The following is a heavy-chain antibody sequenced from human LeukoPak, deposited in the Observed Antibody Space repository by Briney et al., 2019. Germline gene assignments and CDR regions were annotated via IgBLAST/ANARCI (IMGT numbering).Heavy chain of an antibody. CDR3: ARYCSGGTCYVGLI. D-gene: IGHD2-15*01. Sequence: GGSLRLSCAASGFTFSSYGMHWVRQAPGKGLEWVAVISYDGSNKYHADSVKSRFTISRDNSKNTLYLQMNSLRAEDTAVYYCARYCSGGTCYVGLIWGQGTLVTVSS. V-gene: IGHV3-30*03. CDR2: ISYDGSNK. CDR1: GFTFSSYG. J-gene: IGHJ4*02.